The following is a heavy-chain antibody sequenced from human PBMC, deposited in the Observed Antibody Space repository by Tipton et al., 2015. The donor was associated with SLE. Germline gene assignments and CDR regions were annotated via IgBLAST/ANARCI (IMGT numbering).Heavy chain of an antibody. CDR2: INHSGST. CDR1: GGSFSGYY. V-gene: IGHV4-34*01. J-gene: IGHJ4*02. CDR3: ARGGYFDY. Sequence: TLSLTRAVYGGSFSGYYWSWIRQPPGKGLEWIGEINHSGSTNYNPSLKSRVTMSVDTSKNEFSLKMSSVTAADTAVYYCARGGYFDYWGQGALVTVSS.